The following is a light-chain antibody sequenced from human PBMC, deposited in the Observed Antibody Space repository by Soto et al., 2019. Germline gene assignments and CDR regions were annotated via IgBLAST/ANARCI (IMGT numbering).Light chain of an antibody. V-gene: IGKV1-9*01. CDR3: QQVNSYPWT. Sequence: DIQMTQSPSSLSASVGDRVTITCRASQSISTYLHWYQQKPGKAPKLLIYAASTLQSGVPSRFSGSGSGTEFTLTISSLQPEDFASYYCQQVNSYPWTFGQGSKVDI. CDR2: AAS. J-gene: IGKJ1*01. CDR1: QSISTY.